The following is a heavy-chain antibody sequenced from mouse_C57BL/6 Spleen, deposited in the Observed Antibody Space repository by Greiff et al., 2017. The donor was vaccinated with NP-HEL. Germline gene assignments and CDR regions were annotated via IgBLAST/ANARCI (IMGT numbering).Heavy chain of an antibody. D-gene: IGHD1-1*01. Sequence: EVKLVESEGGLVQPGSSMKLSCTASGFTFSDYYMAWVRQVPEKGLEWVANINYDGSSTYYLDSLKSRFIISRDNAKNILYLQMSSLKSEDTATYYCARVLEAMDYWGQGTSVTVSS. CDR1: GFTFSDYY. CDR3: ARVLEAMDY. J-gene: IGHJ4*01. CDR2: INYDGSST. V-gene: IGHV5-16*01.